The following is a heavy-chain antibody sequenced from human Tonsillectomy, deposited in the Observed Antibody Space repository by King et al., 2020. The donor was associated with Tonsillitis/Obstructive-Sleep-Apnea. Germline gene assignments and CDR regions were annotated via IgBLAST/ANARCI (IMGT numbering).Heavy chain of an antibody. V-gene: IGHV4-59*01. CDR2: MYYSGST. CDR1: GGSISSYH. J-gene: IGHJ3*02. D-gene: IGHD2-15*01. CDR3: ARDLVLEAVCDAFDI. Sequence: QLQESGPGLVKPSETLSPTCTVSGGSISSYHWSWIRQPPGKGLEWIGYMYYSGSTNYNPSLKSRVTISVDTSKNQFSLQLSSVTAADTAVYYCARDLVLEAVCDAFDIWGQGTMVTVSS.